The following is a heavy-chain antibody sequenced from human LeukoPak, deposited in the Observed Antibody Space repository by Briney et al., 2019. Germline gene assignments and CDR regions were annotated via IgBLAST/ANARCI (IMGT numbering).Heavy chain of an antibody. CDR1: GGTFSSYA. Sequence: SVKVSCKASGGTFSSYAISWVRQAPGQGLEWMGGIIPIFGTANYARKFQGRVTITADESTSTAYMELSSLRSEDTAVYYCARWSRGVDTAMVHDYWGQGTLVTVSS. CDR2: IIPIFGTA. V-gene: IGHV1-69*13. D-gene: IGHD5-18*01. CDR3: ARWSRGVDTAMVHDY. J-gene: IGHJ4*02.